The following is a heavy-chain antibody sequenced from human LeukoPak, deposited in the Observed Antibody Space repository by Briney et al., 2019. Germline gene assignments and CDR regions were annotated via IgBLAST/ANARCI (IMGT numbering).Heavy chain of an antibody. D-gene: IGHD2-2*01. CDR3: ARDPVPATGFDP. J-gene: IGHJ5*02. CDR1: GGTFSSYA. CDR2: IIPILGIA. Sequence: SVKVSCKASGGTFSSYAISWVRQAPGQGLEWMGRIIPILGIANYAQKFQGRVTITADKSTSTAYMELSSLRSEDTAVYYCARDPVPATGFDPWGQGTLVTVSS. V-gene: IGHV1-69*04.